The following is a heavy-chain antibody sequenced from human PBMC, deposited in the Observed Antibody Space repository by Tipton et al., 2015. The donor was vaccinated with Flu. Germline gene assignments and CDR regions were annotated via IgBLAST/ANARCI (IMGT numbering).Heavy chain of an antibody. Sequence: LRLSCTVSGGSISSSSYYWGWIRQPPGKGLEWIGSIYYSGSTYYNPSLKSRVTISVDTSKNQFSLKLSSVTAADTAVYYCATDSGSYPVWGQGTLVTVSS. J-gene: IGHJ1*01. CDR1: GGSISSSSYY. CDR3: ATDSGSYPV. CDR2: IYYSGST. D-gene: IGHD1-26*01. V-gene: IGHV4-39*07.